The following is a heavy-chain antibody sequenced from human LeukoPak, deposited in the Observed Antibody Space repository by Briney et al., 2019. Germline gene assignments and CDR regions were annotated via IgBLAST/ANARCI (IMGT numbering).Heavy chain of an antibody. J-gene: IGHJ4*02. V-gene: IGHV3-23*01. CDR1: GFTFSSYA. Sequence: GGSLRLSCAASGFTFSSYAMSWVRQAPGKGLEWVSAISGSGGSTYYADSVKGRFTISRDNSKNTLYLQMNSLGAEDTAVYYCAKDHYDFWSGLFDYWGQGTLVTVSS. CDR2: ISGSGGST. CDR3: AKDHYDFWSGLFDY. D-gene: IGHD3-3*01.